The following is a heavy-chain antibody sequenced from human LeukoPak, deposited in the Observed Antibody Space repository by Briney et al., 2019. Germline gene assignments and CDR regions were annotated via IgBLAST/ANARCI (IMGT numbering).Heavy chain of an antibody. V-gene: IGHV3-48*03. J-gene: IGHJ5*02. CDR3: ARFCPHYHSRSCQGFDP. D-gene: IGHD6-13*01. CDR1: GITPSSYE. CDR2: IRSSSSTI. Sequence: GGSLRLSCVPSGITPSSYEMNWVRQAPGKGVEWVSYIRSSSSTIYYADSVKGPLNLSINNANNSIYTQIHRQRAEATAVYYCARFCPHYHSRSCQGFDPWGQGTLVTVSS.